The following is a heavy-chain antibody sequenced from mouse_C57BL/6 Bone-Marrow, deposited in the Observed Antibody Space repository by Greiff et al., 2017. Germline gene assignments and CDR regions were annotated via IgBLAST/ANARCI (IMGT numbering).Heavy chain of an antibody. V-gene: IGHV5-17*01. D-gene: IGHD2-10*01. J-gene: IGHJ3*01. CDR1: GFTFSDYG. CDR2: ISSGSSTI. CDR3: ARPYYGNYVWFAY. Sequence: EVKLVESGGGLVKPGGSLKLSCAASGFTFSDYGMHWVRQAPEKGLEWIAYISSGSSTIDYADTVKGRFTITRDNAKNTLFLQMSSLRSEDTAMYYCARPYYGNYVWFAYWGQGTLVTVSA.